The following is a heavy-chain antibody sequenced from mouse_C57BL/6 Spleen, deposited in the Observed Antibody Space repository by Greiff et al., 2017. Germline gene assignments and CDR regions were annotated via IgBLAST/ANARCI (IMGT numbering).Heavy chain of an antibody. CDR1: GYTFTSYW. Sequence: VQLQESGAELAKPGAPVKLSCKASGYTFTSYWMHWVKQRPGQGLEWIGYINPSSGYTKYNQKFKDKATLTADKSSSTAYMQLSSLTYEDSAVYYCARRAYYDYDEAWFAYWGQGTLVTVSA. V-gene: IGHV1-7*01. D-gene: IGHD2-4*01. CDR2: INPSSGYT. CDR3: ARRAYYDYDEAWFAY. J-gene: IGHJ3*01.